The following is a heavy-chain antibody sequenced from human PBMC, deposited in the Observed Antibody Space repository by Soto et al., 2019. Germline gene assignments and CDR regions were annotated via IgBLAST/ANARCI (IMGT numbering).Heavy chain of an antibody. Sequence: ASVKVSCKASGYTFTSYDINWVRQATGQGLEWMGWMNPNSGNTGYAQKFQGRVTMTRNTSISTAYMELSSLRSEDTAVYYFARGQCTNGVCYDYWGQGTLVTVSS. V-gene: IGHV1-8*02. J-gene: IGHJ4*02. CDR3: ARGQCTNGVCYDY. CDR1: GYTFTSYD. CDR2: MNPNSGNT. D-gene: IGHD2-8*01.